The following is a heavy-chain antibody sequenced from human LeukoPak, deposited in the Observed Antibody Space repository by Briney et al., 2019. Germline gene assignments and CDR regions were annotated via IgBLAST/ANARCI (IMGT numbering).Heavy chain of an antibody. CDR3: AKVRYDSSGYQSPYFDY. Sequence: TGGSLRLSCAASGFTVSDNYMTWVRQAPGKGLEWVSSIYNTGATHYAESVKGRFTISRDNSKNTLFLQMNSLRAEDTAVYYCAKVRYDSSGYQSPYFDYWGQGTLVTVSS. CDR2: IYNTGAT. V-gene: IGHV3-53*01. D-gene: IGHD3-22*01. CDR1: GFTVSDNY. J-gene: IGHJ4*02.